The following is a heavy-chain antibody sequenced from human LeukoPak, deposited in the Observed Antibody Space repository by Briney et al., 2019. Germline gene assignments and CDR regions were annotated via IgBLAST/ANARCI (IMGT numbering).Heavy chain of an antibody. Sequence: ASVKVSCKASGYTFTSYDINWVRQATGQGLEWMGWMNPNSGNTGYAQKFQGRVTITRNTSINTAYMELSSLRSEDTAVYYCAGGGYYYDSSGYYPIFDYWGQGTLVTVSS. D-gene: IGHD3-22*01. CDR2: MNPNSGNT. J-gene: IGHJ4*02. V-gene: IGHV1-8*03. CDR1: GYTFTSYD. CDR3: AGGGYYYDSSGYYPIFDY.